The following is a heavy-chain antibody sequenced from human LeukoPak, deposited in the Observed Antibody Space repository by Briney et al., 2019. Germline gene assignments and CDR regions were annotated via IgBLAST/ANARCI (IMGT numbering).Heavy chain of an antibody. CDR1: GGSFSGYY. CDR3: ARGNHRYSYGHNWFDP. J-gene: IGHJ5*02. D-gene: IGHD5-18*01. CDR2: INHSGST. Sequence: ASETLSLTCAVYGGSFSGYYWSWIRQPPGKGLEWIGEINHSGSTNYNPSLKSRVTISVDTSKNQFSLKLSSVTAADTAVYYCARGNHRYSYGHNWFDPWGQGTLVTVSS. V-gene: IGHV4-34*01.